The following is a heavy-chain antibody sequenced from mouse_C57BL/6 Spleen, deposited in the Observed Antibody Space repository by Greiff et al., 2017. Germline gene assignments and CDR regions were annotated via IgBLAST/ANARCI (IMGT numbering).Heavy chain of an antibody. V-gene: IGHV1-15*01. Sequence: VQLQESGAELVRPGASVTLSCKASGYTFTDYEMHWVKQTPVHGLEWIGAIDPETGGTAYNQKFKGKAILTADKSSSTAYMELRSLTSEDSAVYYCTRDGYGAAWFAYWGQGTLVTVSA. D-gene: IGHD2-2*01. CDR2: IDPETGGT. J-gene: IGHJ3*01. CDR1: GYTFTDYE. CDR3: TRDGYGAAWFAY.